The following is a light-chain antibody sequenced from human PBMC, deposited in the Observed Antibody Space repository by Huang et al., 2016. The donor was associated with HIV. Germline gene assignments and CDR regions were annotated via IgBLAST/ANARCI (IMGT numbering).Light chain of an antibody. V-gene: IGKV3-20*01. J-gene: IGKJ1*01. CDR2: AAS. CDR1: QSIRADY. Sequence: EIVLTQSPGTLSLSPGERATLSCRASQSIRADYLAWYQQKPGQAPRLLIYAASSTATVIPDRFSGSGSETDFTLTIYRLEPEDFAVYFCQQYAGSPWTFGQGTKVEIK. CDR3: QQYAGSPWT.